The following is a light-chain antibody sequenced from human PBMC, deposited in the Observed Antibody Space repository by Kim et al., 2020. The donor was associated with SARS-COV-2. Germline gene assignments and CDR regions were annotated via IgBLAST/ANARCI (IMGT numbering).Light chain of an antibody. V-gene: IGKV1-5*03. CDR1: QTISPW. Sequence: DIQMTQSPSTLSASVGDRVTITCRASQTISPWLAWYQQKPGEAPKLLMNAASTLEIGVPSRFSGSGSGTEFTLTITSLQPDDFATYYCLQYKTYWTFGQGTKVDIK. CDR2: AAS. CDR3: LQYKTYWT. J-gene: IGKJ1*01.